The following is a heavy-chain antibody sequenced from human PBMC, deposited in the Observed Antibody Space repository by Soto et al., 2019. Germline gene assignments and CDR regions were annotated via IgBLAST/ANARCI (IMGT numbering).Heavy chain of an antibody. CDR3: AREGRSIAAAGAIDY. CDR2: INAGNGNT. V-gene: IGHV1-3*01. Sequence: QVQLVQSGAEVKKPGASVKVSCKASGYTFTSYAMHWVRQAPGQRLEWMGWINAGNGNTKYSQKFQGRVTITRDTSASTAYMELSSLRSEDTAVYYCAREGRSIAAAGAIDYWGQGTLVTVSS. CDR1: GYTFTSYA. D-gene: IGHD6-13*01. J-gene: IGHJ4*02.